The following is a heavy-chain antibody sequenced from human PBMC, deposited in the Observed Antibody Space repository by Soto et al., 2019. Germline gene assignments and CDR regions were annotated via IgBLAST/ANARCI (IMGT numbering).Heavy chain of an antibody. CDR3: ARQSPSPDYGDEED. D-gene: IGHD4-17*01. V-gene: IGHV4-39*01. CDR2: IYYSGST. J-gene: IGHJ4*02. Sequence: QLQLQESGPGLVKPSETLSLTCTVSGGSISSSSYYWGWIRQPPGKGLEWIGSIYYSGSTYYNPSLKSRVTISVDTSKNQFSLKLSSVTAADTAVYYCARQSPSPDYGDEEDWGQGTLVTVSS. CDR1: GGSISSSSYY.